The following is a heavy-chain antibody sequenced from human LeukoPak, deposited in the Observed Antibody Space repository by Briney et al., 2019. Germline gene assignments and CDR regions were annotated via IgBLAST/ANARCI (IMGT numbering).Heavy chain of an antibody. CDR2: IYSSGST. CDR1: GGSISSFY. D-gene: IGHD4-17*01. Sequence: PSETLSLTCTVSGGSISSFYWTWLPQPAGKGLEWIGRIYSSGSTNYNPSLKSRVTMSVDTSKNQFSLKLSSVTAADTAVYYCARETTVTRFDYWGQGTLITVSS. V-gene: IGHV4-4*07. J-gene: IGHJ4*02. CDR3: ARETTVTRFDY.